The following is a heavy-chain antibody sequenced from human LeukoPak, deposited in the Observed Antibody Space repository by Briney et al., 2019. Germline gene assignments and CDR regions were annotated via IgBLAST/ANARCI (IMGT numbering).Heavy chain of an antibody. CDR1: GGSISSYY. D-gene: IGHD6-6*01. Sequence: SETLSLTCTVSGGSISSYYWSWIRQPPGKGLEWIGYIYYSGSTNYNPSLKSRVTISVDTSKNQFSLKLSSVTAADTAVYYCARRDSSSRVDYWGQGTLVTVSS. V-gene: IGHV4-59*08. CDR3: ARRDSSSRVDY. CDR2: IYYSGST. J-gene: IGHJ4*02.